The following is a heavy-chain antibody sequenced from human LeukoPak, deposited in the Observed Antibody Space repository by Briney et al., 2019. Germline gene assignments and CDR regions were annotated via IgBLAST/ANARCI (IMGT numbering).Heavy chain of an antibody. CDR2: ISGSSSYI. CDR3: ARGGYSFGFKWDYFDY. V-gene: IGHV3-21*01. CDR1: GFTLSSYS. D-gene: IGHD5-18*01. Sequence: GGSLRLSCAASGFTLSSYSLNWVRQAPGKGLEWVSSISGSSSYIYYADSLKGRFTISRDNTKNSLYLQMNSPRGEDTAVYYCARGGYSFGFKWDYFDYWGQGTLVTVSS. J-gene: IGHJ4*02.